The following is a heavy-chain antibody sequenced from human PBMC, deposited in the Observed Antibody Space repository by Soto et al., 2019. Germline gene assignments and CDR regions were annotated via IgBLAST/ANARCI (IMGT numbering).Heavy chain of an antibody. CDR3: ARGVFGLFRT. D-gene: IGHD3-22*01. J-gene: IGHJ5*02. CDR1: GGSFSGYY. V-gene: IGHV4-34*01. CDR2: INHSGST. Sequence: SETLSLTCAVYGGSFSGYYWSWIRQPPGRGLEWIGEINHSGSTNYNPSLKSRVTISVDTSKNQFSLKLSSVTAADTAVYYCARGVFGLFRTWGQGTLVTVSS.